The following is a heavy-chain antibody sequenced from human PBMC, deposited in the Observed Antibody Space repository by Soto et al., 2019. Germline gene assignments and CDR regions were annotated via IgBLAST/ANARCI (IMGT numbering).Heavy chain of an antibody. D-gene: IGHD4-17*01. Sequence: LGGSLRLSCAASGFTFSSYAMSWVRQAPGKGLEWVSAISGSGGSTYYADSVKGRFTISRDNSKNTLYLQMDSLRAEDTAVYYCAKTSSDYGDNNWFDPWGQGTLVTVSS. V-gene: IGHV3-23*01. J-gene: IGHJ5*02. CDR2: ISGSGGST. CDR1: GFTFSSYA. CDR3: AKTSSDYGDNNWFDP.